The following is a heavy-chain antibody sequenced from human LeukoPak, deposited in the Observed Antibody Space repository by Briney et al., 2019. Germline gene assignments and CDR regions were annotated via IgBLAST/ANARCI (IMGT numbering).Heavy chain of an antibody. D-gene: IGHD2-15*01. CDR3: ARGPGLLQIMPFDY. CDR1: GHFNSYD. CDR2: MNPNSGNT. J-gene: IGHJ4*02. V-gene: IGHV1-8*01. Sequence: ASVKVSCKASGHFNSYDINWVRQATGQGLEWMGWMNPNSGNTGYAQKFQGRVTMTRNTSITTAYMELSSLRSEDTAVYYCARGPGLLQIMPFDYWGQGTLVTVSS.